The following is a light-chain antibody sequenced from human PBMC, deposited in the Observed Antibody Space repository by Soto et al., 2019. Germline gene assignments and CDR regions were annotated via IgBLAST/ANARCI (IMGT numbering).Light chain of an antibody. CDR3: QQYYNTPPYT. Sequence: DIVMTQSPDSLAVSLGERATINCKSSQSVLYSSNHKNYLAWYQKKPGQPPKLLIYWASTRESGFPDRFSGSVSGTDFTLTISSLQAEYVAVYYRQQYYNTPPYTFGQGTKLEIK. CDR1: QSVLYSSNHKNY. CDR2: WAS. J-gene: IGKJ2*01. V-gene: IGKV4-1*01.